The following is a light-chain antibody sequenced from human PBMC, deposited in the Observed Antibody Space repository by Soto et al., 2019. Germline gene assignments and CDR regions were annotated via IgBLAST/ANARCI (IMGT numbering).Light chain of an antibody. CDR1: QGIGSY. CDR3: QQLNNFPRT. Sequence: DIQLTQSPSFLSASVGDRVTITCRASQGIGSYLAWYQQRPGKAPKLLMYGASTLQSGVPSRFSGSASGTTFTLTINNLQPEDFATYYCQQLNNFPRTFGQGTKVE. V-gene: IGKV1-9*01. J-gene: IGKJ1*01. CDR2: GAS.